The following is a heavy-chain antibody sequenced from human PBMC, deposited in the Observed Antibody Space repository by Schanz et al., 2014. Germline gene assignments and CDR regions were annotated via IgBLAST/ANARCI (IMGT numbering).Heavy chain of an antibody. Sequence: EVQLVESGGGLIQPGGSLRLSCAASGYTVSSNYMSWVRQAPGKGLEWVSVIYNGGGGRTYYADSVKGRFTISSDNSKNTVFLQMSSLRAEDTGVYYCAGAAYCRGAGCALYYALDVWGQGTTVTVSS. V-gene: IGHV3-53*01. CDR3: AGAAYCRGAGCALYYALDV. CDR2: IYNGGGGRT. CDR1: GYTVSSNY. J-gene: IGHJ6*02. D-gene: IGHD2-15*01.